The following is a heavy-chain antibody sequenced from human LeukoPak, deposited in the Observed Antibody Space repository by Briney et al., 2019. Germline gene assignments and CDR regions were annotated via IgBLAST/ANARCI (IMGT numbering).Heavy chain of an antibody. CDR2: FDPEDGET. V-gene: IGHV1-24*01. CDR3: ATGPRFAKDAFDI. Sequence: GAPVKVSCKVSGYTLTELSMHWVRQAPGKGLEWMGGFDPEDGETIYAQKFQGRVTMTEDTSTDTAYMELSSLRSEDTAVYYCATGPRFAKDAFDIWGQGTMVTVSS. CDR1: GYTLTELS. D-gene: IGHD3-3*01. J-gene: IGHJ3*02.